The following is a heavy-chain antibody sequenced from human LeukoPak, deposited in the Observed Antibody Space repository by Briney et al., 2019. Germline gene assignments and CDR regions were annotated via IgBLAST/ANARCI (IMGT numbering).Heavy chain of an antibody. CDR2: IYYSGST. Sequence: PSETLSLTCTVSGGSISSYYRSWIRQPPGKGLEWIGYIYYSGSTNYNPSLKSRVTISVDTSKNQFSLKLSSVTAADTAVYYCASQIMTSSRQAFDYWGQGTLVTVSS. D-gene: IGHD3-16*01. CDR1: GGSISSYY. CDR3: ASQIMTSSRQAFDY. V-gene: IGHV4-59*01. J-gene: IGHJ4*02.